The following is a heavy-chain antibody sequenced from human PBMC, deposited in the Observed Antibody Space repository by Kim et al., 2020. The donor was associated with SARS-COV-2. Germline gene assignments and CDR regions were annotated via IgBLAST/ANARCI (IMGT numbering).Heavy chain of an antibody. V-gene: IGHV3-30*04. Sequence: GGSLRLSCAASGFTFSSYAMHWVRQAPGKGLEWVAVISYDGSNKYYADSVKGRFTISRDNSKNTLYLQMNSLRAEDTAVYYCARGWETDYWGQGTLVTVS. CDR3: ARGWETDY. CDR2: ISYDGSNK. CDR1: GFTFSSYA. J-gene: IGHJ4*02. D-gene: IGHD1-26*01.